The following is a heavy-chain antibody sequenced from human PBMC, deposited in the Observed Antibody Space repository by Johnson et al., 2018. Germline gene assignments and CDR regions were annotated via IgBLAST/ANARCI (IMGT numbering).Heavy chain of an antibody. Sequence: VQLVESGGGVVQPGRSLRLSCAASGFTFSSYGMHWVRQAPGKGLEWVAVIWYDGSNKYYADSVKGRFIISRDNSKNTLYLQMNSLRAEDTAVYYWARDLSPIVVVPAAISANYYYGMDVWGQGTTVTVSS. CDR3: ARDLSPIVVVPAAISANYYYGMDV. CDR2: IWYDGSNK. D-gene: IGHD2-2*01. V-gene: IGHV3-33*01. J-gene: IGHJ6*02. CDR1: GFTFSSYG.